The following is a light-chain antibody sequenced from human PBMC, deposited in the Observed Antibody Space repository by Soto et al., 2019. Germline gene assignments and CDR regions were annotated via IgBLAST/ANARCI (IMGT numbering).Light chain of an antibody. V-gene: IGKV1-8*01. Sequence: AIRMTQSPSSFSASTGDRVTITCRASQGISSDLAWYQQKPGKAPKLLIYAASTMQSGVPSRFSGSVSGTDFPLTISCLQSEDLATFYCQQYYSYPLTFGGGTKVEIK. CDR1: QGISSD. J-gene: IGKJ4*01. CDR3: QQYYSYPLT. CDR2: AAS.